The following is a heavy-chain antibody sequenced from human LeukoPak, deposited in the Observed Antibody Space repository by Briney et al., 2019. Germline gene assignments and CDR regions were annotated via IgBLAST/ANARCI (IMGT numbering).Heavy chain of an antibody. V-gene: IGHV7-4-1*02. Sequence: ASVKVSCKASGYTFTSYGISWVRQAPGQGLEWMGWINTNTGNPTYAQGFTGRFVFSLDTSVSTAYLQISSLKAEDTAVYYCARSFPYGSGKGTLFDPWGQGTLVTVSS. CDR2: INTNTGNP. CDR3: ARSFPYGSGKGTLFDP. D-gene: IGHD3-10*01. CDR1: GYTFTSYG. J-gene: IGHJ5*02.